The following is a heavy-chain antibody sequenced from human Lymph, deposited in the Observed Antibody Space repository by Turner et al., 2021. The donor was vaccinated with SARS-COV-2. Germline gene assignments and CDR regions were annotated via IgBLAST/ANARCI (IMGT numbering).Heavy chain of an antibody. CDR3: ARFTASIEVTGCYFDY. CDR2: IRVYDGNT. D-gene: IGHD6-19*01. CDR1: GYTFTSYG. V-gene: IGHV1-18*01. J-gene: IGHJ4*02. Sequence: QVQLEQSGAEVKKPGASVKVSCKASGYTFTSYGISWVRQAPGQGLEWMGCIRVYDGNTNYAQTVKGRVTMTTDTSTSTAYLEMRSLRADDTAVYYCARFTASIEVTGCYFDYWGQGTLVTVSS.